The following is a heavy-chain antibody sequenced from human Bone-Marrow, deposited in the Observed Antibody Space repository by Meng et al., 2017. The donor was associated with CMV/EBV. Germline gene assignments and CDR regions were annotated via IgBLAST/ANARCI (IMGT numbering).Heavy chain of an antibody. Sequence: ASVKVSCKASGYTFTSYDINWVRQATGQGLEWMGWMNPNSGNTGYAQKFQGRVTITRNTSISTAYMELGSLRSEDTAVYYCARIPGSSWLSFRVEYYYYGMDVWGQGTTVTVSS. CDR2: MNPNSGNT. CDR3: ARIPGSSWLSFRVEYYYYGMDV. D-gene: IGHD6-13*01. CDR1: GYTFTSYD. J-gene: IGHJ6*02. V-gene: IGHV1-8*03.